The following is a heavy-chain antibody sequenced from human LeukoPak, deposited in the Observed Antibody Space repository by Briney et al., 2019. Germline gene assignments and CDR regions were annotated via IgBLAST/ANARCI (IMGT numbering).Heavy chain of an antibody. CDR2: IYHGGST. J-gene: IGHJ5*02. CDR3: ASCSSTSWYAGDWFDP. D-gene: IGHD2-2*01. Sequence: SETLSLTCAVSGASISSSHWWSWVRQPPRKGLEWIGEIYHGGSTNCNPSLKGRVTISVDRSNNQFSLKLNSVTAADTAVYYCASCSSTSWYAGDWFDPWGQGTLVTVSS. CDR1: GASISSSHW. V-gene: IGHV4-4*02.